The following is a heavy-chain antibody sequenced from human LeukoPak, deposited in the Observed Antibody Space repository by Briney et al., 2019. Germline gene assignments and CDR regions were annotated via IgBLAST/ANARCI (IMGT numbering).Heavy chain of an antibody. J-gene: IGHJ4*02. CDR2: IYTSGST. CDR3: ARGYSGSWDY. V-gene: IGHV4-39*07. D-gene: IGHD2-15*01. CDR1: GGSISSSSYY. Sequence: KPSETLSLTCTVSGGSISSSSYYWGWIRQPPGKGLEWIGSIYTSGSTNYNPSLKSRVTISVDTSKNQFSLKLSSVTAADTAVYYCARGYSGSWDYWGQGTLVTVSS.